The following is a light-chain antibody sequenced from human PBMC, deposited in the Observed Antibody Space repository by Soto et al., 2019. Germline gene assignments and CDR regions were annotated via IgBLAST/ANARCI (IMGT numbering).Light chain of an antibody. Sequence: EILLTQSPGTLSLSPGERATLSCRASQSVSSNLAWYQQKPGQAPRLLISGASTRATGIPARFSGSGSGTEFTLTISSLQSEDFAVYYCQQYNNWPRTFGQGTKVDIK. CDR2: GAS. CDR3: QQYNNWPRT. J-gene: IGKJ1*01. CDR1: QSVSSN. V-gene: IGKV3-15*01.